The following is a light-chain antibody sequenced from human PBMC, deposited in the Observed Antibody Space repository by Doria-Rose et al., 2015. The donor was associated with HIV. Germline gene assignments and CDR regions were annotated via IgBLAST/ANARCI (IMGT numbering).Light chain of an antibody. CDR1: QSFSSTY. CDR2: DGS. J-gene: IGKJ1*01. CDR3: HQYGTSWT. V-gene: IGKV3-20*01. Sequence: DIVMTQSPGTLSLSPGERATLSCRASQSFSSTYLAWYQQKPGQAPSLLIYDGSTRATGIRDRFSASGSGTDFTLTINRLEPEDFALYYCHQYGTSWTFGQGTKVEI.